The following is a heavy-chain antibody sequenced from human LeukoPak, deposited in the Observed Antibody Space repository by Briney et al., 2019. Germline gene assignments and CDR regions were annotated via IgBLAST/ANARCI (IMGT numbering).Heavy chain of an antibody. CDR2: IYHSGST. Sequence: SETLSLTCTVSGGSISSYYWSWIRQPPGKGLEWIGYIYHSGSTNYNPSLKSRVTISVDTSKNQFSLKLSSVTAADTAVYYCASGYGAYAFDIWGQGTMVTVSS. CDR1: GGSISSYY. J-gene: IGHJ3*02. V-gene: IGHV4-59*08. CDR3: ASGYGAYAFDI. D-gene: IGHD5-18*01.